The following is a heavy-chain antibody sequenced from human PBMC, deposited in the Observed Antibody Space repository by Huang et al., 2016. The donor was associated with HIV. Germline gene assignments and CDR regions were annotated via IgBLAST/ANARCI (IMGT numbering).Heavy chain of an antibody. CDR2: LFYDGNT. CDR3: AAMVRGVISYFDY. D-gene: IGHD3-10*01. CDR1: DGSISSSSYY. J-gene: IGHJ4*02. V-gene: IGHV4-39*01. Sequence: LSLTCTVSDGSISSSSYYWGWIRQPPGKGLVWIATLFYDGNTYYNPSLKSRVTIAVDTSKNQFSLNLSSVTAADTAVYYCAAMVRGVISYFDYWGQGTLVTVSS.